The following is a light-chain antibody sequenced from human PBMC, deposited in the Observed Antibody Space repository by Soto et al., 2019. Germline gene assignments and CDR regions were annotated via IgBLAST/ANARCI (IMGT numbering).Light chain of an antibody. CDR2: EGS. CDR1: SSDVWSYNL. J-gene: IGLJ1*01. Sequence: QSVLTQPASVSGSPGQSITISCTGTSSDVWSYNLVSWYQQHPGKAPKLMIYEGSKRPSGVSNRFSGSKSGNTASLTISGLQAEDEADYYCCSYVGSSTPDVFGTGTQLTVL. V-gene: IGLV2-23*01. CDR3: CSYVGSSTPDV.